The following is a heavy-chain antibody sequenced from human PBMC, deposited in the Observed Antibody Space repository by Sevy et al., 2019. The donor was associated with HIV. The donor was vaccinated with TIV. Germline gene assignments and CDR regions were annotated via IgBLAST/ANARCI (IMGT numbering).Heavy chain of an antibody. CDR3: ARRGFEDTVNGYFDY. CDR2: IYYSGST. CDR1: GGSISSSSYY. Sequence: SETLSLTCTVSGGSISSSSYYWGWIRQPPGKGLEWIGSIYYSGSTYYNPSLKSRVTISVDTSKNQFSLKLGSVAAADTGVYYCARRGFEDTVNGYFDYWGQGTLVTVSS. V-gene: IGHV4-39*01. D-gene: IGHD4-4*01. J-gene: IGHJ4*02.